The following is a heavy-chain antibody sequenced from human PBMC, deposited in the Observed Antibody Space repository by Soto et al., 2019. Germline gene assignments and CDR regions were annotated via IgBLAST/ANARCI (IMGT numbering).Heavy chain of an antibody. CDR3: ARAGYNIDS. Sequence: PSETLSLTCTVSGGSISSYYWSWIRQPLGKGLEWIGYIYYNGNTNYNPSLKSRVTISVDTSKNQFSLKLSSVTAADTAVYYCARAGYNIDSWGQGTLVTVSS. CDR2: IYYNGNT. J-gene: IGHJ4*02. CDR1: GGSISSYY. V-gene: IGHV4-59*01. D-gene: IGHD5-12*01.